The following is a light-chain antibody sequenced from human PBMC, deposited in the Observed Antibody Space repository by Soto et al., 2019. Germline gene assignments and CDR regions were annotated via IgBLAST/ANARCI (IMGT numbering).Light chain of an antibody. CDR1: QSISSW. J-gene: IGKJ3*01. CDR2: DAS. CDR3: QQYNSPFT. V-gene: IGKV1-5*01. Sequence: DIQMTQSPSTLSASVGDRVTITCRASQSISSWLAWYQQKPGKAPKLLIYDASSLESGVPSRFSGSGSGTEFTLTISSLQRDDFATYYCQQYNSPFTFGPGTKVDIK.